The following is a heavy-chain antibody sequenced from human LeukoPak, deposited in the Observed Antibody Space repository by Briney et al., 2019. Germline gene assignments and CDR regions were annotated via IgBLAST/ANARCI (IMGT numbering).Heavy chain of an antibody. CDR3: ASTGYSSGPYYFDC. Sequence: QPGRSLRLSCAASGFTFSTYAMRWVRQAPGKGLEWVAVISYDGRNKYYADSVKGRFTISRDNSKNTLYLQMNSLRAEDTAVYYCASTGYSSGPYYFDCWGQGTLVTVSS. J-gene: IGHJ4*02. CDR1: GFTFSTYA. CDR2: ISYDGRNK. V-gene: IGHV3-30*04. D-gene: IGHD6-19*01.